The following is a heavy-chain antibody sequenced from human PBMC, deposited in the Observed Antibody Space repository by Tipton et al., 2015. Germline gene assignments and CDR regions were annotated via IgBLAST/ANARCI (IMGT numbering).Heavy chain of an antibody. Sequence: TLSLTCSVSGDSISSSNWWSWVRQPPGKGLEWVGSIYYSGGTYFNPSLKSRVTISVDTSKNQFSLKLSSVTAADAAVYYCASEMYGGKDAFDIWGQGTMVTVSS. J-gene: IGHJ3*02. CDR1: GDSISSSNW. D-gene: IGHD4-23*01. CDR3: ASEMYGGKDAFDI. CDR2: IYYSGGT. V-gene: IGHV4-4*02.